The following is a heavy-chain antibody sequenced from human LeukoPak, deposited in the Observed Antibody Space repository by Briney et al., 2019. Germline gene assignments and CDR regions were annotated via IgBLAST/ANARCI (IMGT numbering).Heavy chain of an antibody. CDR2: IIPIFGTA. CDR1: GGTFSSYA. D-gene: IGHD3-22*01. Sequence: GSSVKVSCKASGGTFSSYAISWVRQAPGQGLEWMGGIIPIFGTANYAQKFQGRVTMTEDTSTDTAYMELSSLRSEDTAVYYCATAIDKVSFRGWFDPWGQGTLVTVSS. V-gene: IGHV1-69*06. CDR3: ATAIDKVSFRGWFDP. J-gene: IGHJ5*02.